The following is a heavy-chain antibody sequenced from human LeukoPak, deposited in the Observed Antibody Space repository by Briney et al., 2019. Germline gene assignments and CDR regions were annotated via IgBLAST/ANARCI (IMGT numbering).Heavy chain of an antibody. CDR3: AKPAMSGYGIFDY. V-gene: IGHV3-30*02. CDR1: GCTFSSYG. Sequence: GGSLRLSCAASGCTFSSYGMHWVRQAPGKGLEWVAFIRYDGSNKYYADSVKGRFTISRDNSKNTLYLQMSSLRAEDTAVYYCAKPAMSGYGIFDYWGQGTLVTVSS. CDR2: IRYDGSNK. J-gene: IGHJ4*02. D-gene: IGHD5-12*01.